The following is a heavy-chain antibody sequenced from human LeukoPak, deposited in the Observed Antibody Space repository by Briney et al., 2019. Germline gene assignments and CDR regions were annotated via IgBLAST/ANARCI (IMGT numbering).Heavy chain of an antibody. Sequence: SETLSLTCTVSGGSISSYYWSWIRQPPGKGLEWIGYIYYSGSTNYSPSLKSRVTISVDTSKNQFSLKLSSVTAADTAVYYCARTRGYASGSYFDSWGQGTLVTVSS. CDR1: GGSISSYY. D-gene: IGHD6-19*01. J-gene: IGHJ4*02. CDR3: ARTRGYASGSYFDS. CDR2: IYYSGST. V-gene: IGHV4-59*01.